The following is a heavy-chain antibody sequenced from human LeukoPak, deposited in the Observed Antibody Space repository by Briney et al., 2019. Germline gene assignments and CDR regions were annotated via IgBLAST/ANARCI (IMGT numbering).Heavy chain of an antibody. V-gene: IGHV3-33*01. J-gene: IGHJ4*02. Sequence: GGSLRLSCAASGFTFSSYGMHWVRQAPXXXLEWVAVIWYDGSNKYYADSVKGRFTISRDNSKNTLYLQMNSLRAEDTAVYYCARDKYSSSSEGTNFDYWGQGTLVTVSS. CDR2: IWYDGSNK. D-gene: IGHD6-6*01. CDR1: GFTFSSYG. CDR3: ARDKYSSSSEGTNFDY.